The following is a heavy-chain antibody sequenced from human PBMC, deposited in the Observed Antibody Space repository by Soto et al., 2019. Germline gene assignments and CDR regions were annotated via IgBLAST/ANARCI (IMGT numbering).Heavy chain of an antibody. CDR1: GGSISTVGHY. V-gene: IGHV4-31*03. J-gene: IGHJ6*02. Sequence: SETLSLTCSVSGGSISTVGHYWTWIRQPPGKGLEWIGYIYYSGTTYYNPSLRSRVIMSVDTSKNQFSLKLSSVTAADTAVYYCARDHKWDGMDVWGQGTTVTVSS. CDR2: IYYSGTT. CDR3: ARDHKWDGMDV. D-gene: IGHD1-26*01.